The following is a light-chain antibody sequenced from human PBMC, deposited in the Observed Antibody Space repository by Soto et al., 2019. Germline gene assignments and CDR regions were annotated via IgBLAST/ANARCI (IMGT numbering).Light chain of an antibody. CDR2: EVS. CDR1: NSDVGAYNL. J-gene: IGLJ1*01. V-gene: IGLV2-23*02. Sequence: QSALTQPASVSGSPGQSITISCTGTNSDVGAYNLVSWYQQYPGKAPKLIIFEVSKRPSGVSDRSSGSKSGNTASLTISGLQAEDEAAYYCCSYAGGVTFYVFGTGTKLTVL. CDR3: CSYAGGVTFYV.